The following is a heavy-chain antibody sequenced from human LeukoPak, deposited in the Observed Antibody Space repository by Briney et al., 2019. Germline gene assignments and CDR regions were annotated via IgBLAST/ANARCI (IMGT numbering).Heavy chain of an antibody. V-gene: IGHV4-34*01. Sequence: SETLSLTCAVYGGSFNDYFWSWIRQPPGKGLEWIGEINHSGSTKYTASLKGRVAISVDTSKNQFSLKLNSVTAADTAVYFCARGHLRTGTREFDYWGQGTLVTASS. CDR3: ARGHLRTGTREFDY. J-gene: IGHJ4*02. CDR1: GGSFNDYF. CDR2: INHSGST. D-gene: IGHD1-7*01.